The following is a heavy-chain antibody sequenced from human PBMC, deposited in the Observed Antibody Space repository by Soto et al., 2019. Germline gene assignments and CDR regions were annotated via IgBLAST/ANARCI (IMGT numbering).Heavy chain of an antibody. CDR3: VREPWGFSGTWYDY. CDR1: QFSFSSYW. D-gene: IGHD6-13*01. CDR2: INHDGSKT. V-gene: IGHV3-74*01. J-gene: IGHJ4*02. Sequence: GGSLRLSCAASQFSFSSYWMHWVRQVPGKGPAWVSRINHDGSKTEYADSVKGRFTISRDNTNNTLYLQMNSLRVEDTAMYYCVREPWGFSGTWYDYWGQGTLVTVSS.